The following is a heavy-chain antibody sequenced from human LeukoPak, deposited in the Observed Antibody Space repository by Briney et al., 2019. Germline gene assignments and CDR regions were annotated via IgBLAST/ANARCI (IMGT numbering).Heavy chain of an antibody. D-gene: IGHD3-3*01. J-gene: IGHJ4*02. V-gene: IGHV3-21*01. CDR1: GFTFSSYS. Sequence: GGSLRLSCAASGFTFSSYSMNWVRQAPGKGLEWVSSISSSSSYIYYADSVKGRFTISRDNAKNSLYLQMNSLRAEDTAVYYRARDNVLEWLSHFDYWGQGTLVTVSS. CDR3: ARDNVLEWLSHFDY. CDR2: ISSSSSYI.